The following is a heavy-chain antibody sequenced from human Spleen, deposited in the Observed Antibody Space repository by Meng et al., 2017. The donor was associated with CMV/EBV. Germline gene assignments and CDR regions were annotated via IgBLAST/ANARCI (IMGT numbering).Heavy chain of an antibody. Sequence: KASGGTFSSYAISWVRQAPGQGLEWMGGIIPILGIANYAQKFQGSVTITADKSTSTAYMELSSLRSEDTAMYYCAREDTTMVNYFDPWGQGTLVTVSS. J-gene: IGHJ5*02. CDR2: IIPILGIA. CDR3: AREDTTMVNYFDP. CDR1: GGTFSSYA. V-gene: IGHV1-69*10. D-gene: IGHD5-18*01.